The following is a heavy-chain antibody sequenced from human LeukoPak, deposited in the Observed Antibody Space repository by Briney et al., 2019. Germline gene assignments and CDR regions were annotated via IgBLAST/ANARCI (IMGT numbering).Heavy chain of an antibody. CDR1: GGSISSGSYY. CDR2: IYYSGST. Sequence: SETLSLTCTVSGGSISSGSYYWNWIRQPPGKGLEWIGYIYYSGSTNYNPSLKSRVTISVDTSKNQFSLKLSSVTAADTAVYYCARYYYDSSGYGPGSNWFDPWGQGTLVTVSS. CDR3: ARYYYDSSGYGPGSNWFDP. D-gene: IGHD3-22*01. J-gene: IGHJ5*02. V-gene: IGHV4-61*01.